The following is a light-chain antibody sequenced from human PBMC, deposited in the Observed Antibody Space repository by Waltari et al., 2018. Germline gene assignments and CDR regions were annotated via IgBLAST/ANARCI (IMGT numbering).Light chain of an antibody. Sequence: EVVLTQSPGTLSLSPGDRASLFCTASQSVPSDYLAWYQQIPGQSPRLLISGASKRAADIPDRFTGSGSGTEFTLAISRVEPEDFAVYYCQQYGSSPLTVGGGTRV. CDR2: GAS. V-gene: IGKV3-20*01. J-gene: IGKJ4*01. CDR3: QQYGSSPLT. CDR1: QSVPSDY.